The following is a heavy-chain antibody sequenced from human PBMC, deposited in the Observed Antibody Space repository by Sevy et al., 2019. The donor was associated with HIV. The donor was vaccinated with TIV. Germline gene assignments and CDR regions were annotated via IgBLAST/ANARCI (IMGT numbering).Heavy chain of an antibody. D-gene: IGHD5-18*01. Sequence: SETLSLTCAVSSYSISSGHYWGWIRQPPGKGLEWIGSIYHTGSTYYNLSLRSRVTISVDTPRNQCSLKLSSATAADTAVYYCARQSGHSYNWFDPWGQGTLVTVSS. CDR1: SYSISSGHY. CDR2: IYHTGST. V-gene: IGHV4-38-2*01. J-gene: IGHJ5*02. CDR3: ARQSGHSYNWFDP.